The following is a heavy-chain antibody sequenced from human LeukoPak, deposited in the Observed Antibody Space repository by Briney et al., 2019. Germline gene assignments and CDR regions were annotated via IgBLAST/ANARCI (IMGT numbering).Heavy chain of an antibody. CDR1: GGSISSNSYY. CDR3: ARHAVAEWELQVPFDY. J-gene: IGHJ4*02. CDR2: IYYSGST. D-gene: IGHD1-26*01. Sequence: SETLSLTCAVSGGSISSNSYYWGWIRQPPGKGLEWIGSIYYSGSTYYNPSLKSRVTISVDTSKNQFSLKLSSVTAADTAVYYCARHAVAEWELQVPFDYWGQGTLVTVSS. V-gene: IGHV4-39*01.